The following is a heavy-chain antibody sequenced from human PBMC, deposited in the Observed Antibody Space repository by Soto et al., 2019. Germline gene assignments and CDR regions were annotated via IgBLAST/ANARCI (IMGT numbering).Heavy chain of an antibody. CDR1: GYTFNSYG. V-gene: IGHV1-18*01. CDR3: VRSAMAGEYYYYGMDV. Sequence: ASVKVSCKTSGYTFNSYGISWVRQAPGQGLEWMGWISVYRGNTNYAQKFQGRVTMTTDTSTSTAYMELTSLRFDDTAVYYCVRSAMAGEYYYYGMDVWGQGTTVPVS. D-gene: IGHD6-19*01. J-gene: IGHJ6*02. CDR2: ISVYRGNT.